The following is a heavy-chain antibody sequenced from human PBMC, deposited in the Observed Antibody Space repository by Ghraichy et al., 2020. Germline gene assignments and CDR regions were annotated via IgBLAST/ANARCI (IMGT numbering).Heavy chain of an antibody. J-gene: IGHJ6*03. Sequence: GSVKVSCKASGYTFTGYYMHWVRQAPGQGLEWMGRINPNSGATNYAQQFQGRITLTGDTSISTAYMELRTLRSDDTAVYYCARGAAAIYYYYMDVWGKGTTVTVSS. CDR3: ARGAAAIYYYYMDV. CDR2: INPNSGAT. CDR1: GYTFTGYY. D-gene: IGHD2-2*01. V-gene: IGHV1-2*06.